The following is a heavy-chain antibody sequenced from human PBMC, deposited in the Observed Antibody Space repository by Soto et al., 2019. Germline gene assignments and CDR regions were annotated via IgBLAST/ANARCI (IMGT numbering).Heavy chain of an antibody. CDR3: ARVGGIGAPPGTDY. V-gene: IGHV1-69*01. D-gene: IGHD6-6*01. J-gene: IGHJ4*02. Sequence: QVQLVQSGAEVKKPGSSVKVSCKASGGIFSSYAISWLRQAPGQGLEWMGAFIPILGQAYYAQDLQDRVSITADESTRTTYMELSSLRSEDTAVYFCARVGGIGAPPGTDYWGQGTLVTVSS. CDR2: FIPILGQA. CDR1: GGIFSSYA.